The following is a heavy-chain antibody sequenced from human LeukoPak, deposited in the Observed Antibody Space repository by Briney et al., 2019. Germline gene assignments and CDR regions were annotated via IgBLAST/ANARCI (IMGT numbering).Heavy chain of an antibody. V-gene: IGHV1-46*01. CDR1: GYTFTSYY. J-gene: IGHJ4*02. D-gene: IGHD3-22*01. Sequence: ASVEVSCKASGYTFTSYYMHWVRQAPGQGLEWMGIINPSGGSTSYAQKFQGRVTMTRDTSTSTVYMELSSLRSEDTAVYYCARDQDYYDSSGYYLYYFDYWGQGTLVTVSS. CDR3: ARDQDYYDSSGYYLYYFDY. CDR2: INPSGGST.